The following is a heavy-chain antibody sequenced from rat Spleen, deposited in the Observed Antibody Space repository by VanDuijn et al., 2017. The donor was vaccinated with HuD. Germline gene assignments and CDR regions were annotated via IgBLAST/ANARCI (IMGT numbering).Heavy chain of an antibody. CDR3: ARSYGVHYYLPRAD. J-gene: IGHJ3*01. Sequence: EVQLQESGPGPVKVSESLSLTCSVTGHSITSSYRWNWIRMFPGNKLEWMGYINSTGTTNYNPSLKSRISITIDTSKNQFFLQVNSVSSEAIATYYCARSYGVHYYLPRADWAKGTLVTVSS. CDR2: INSTGTT. V-gene: IGHV3-3*01. D-gene: IGHD1-1*01. CDR1: GHSITSSYR.